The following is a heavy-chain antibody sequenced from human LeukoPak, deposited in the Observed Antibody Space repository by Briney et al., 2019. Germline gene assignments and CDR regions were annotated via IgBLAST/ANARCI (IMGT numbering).Heavy chain of an antibody. V-gene: IGHV1-18*01. D-gene: IGHD2-2*01. CDR1: GYTFTSYG. Sequence: GASVKVSCKASGYTFTSYGISWVRQAPGQGLEWMGWISAYNGNTNYAQKLQGRVTMTTDTSTSTAYMELRSLRSDDTAVYYCARVPRLSRDSYYFDYWGQGTLVTVSS. CDR2: ISAYNGNT. CDR3: ARVPRLSRDSYYFDY. J-gene: IGHJ4*02.